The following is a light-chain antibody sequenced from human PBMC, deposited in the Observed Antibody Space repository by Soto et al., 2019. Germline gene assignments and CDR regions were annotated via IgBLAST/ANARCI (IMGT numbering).Light chain of an antibody. CDR3: QQYYSTPRIT. V-gene: IGKV4-1*01. CDR2: WAS. CDR1: QSVLYSSNNKNY. Sequence: IVMTQSPDSLAVSLGERATINCKSSQSVLYSSNNKNYLAWYQQKPGQPPKLLIYWASTRESGVPDRFSGSGSGTDFTLSISSLQAEDAALYDCQQYYSTPRITFGQGTRLEIK. J-gene: IGKJ5*01.